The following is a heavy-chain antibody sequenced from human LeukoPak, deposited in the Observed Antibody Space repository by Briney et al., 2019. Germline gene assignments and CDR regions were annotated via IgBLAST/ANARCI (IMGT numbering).Heavy chain of an antibody. V-gene: IGHV3-30*18. CDR3: AKAAGKYNTSGSYSFDY. CDR2: ISYNGDNK. Sequence: PGRSLRLSCVASGFSFSTCGLHWVRQAPGKGLEWVAVISYNGDNKHYAESVKGRFTISRDNSKNTLDLQMNSLSPEDTAVYHCAKAAGKYNTSGSYSFDYWGQGTLVTVSS. CDR1: GFSFSTCG. D-gene: IGHD3-10*01. J-gene: IGHJ4*02.